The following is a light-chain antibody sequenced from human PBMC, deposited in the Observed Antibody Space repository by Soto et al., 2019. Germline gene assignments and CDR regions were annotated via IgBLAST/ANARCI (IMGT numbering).Light chain of an antibody. CDR1: SSDVGSYNL. Sequence: QSALTQPASVSGSPGQSITISCTGTSSDVGSYNLVSWYQQHPGKAPKLMIYEGNKRPSGVSNRFSGSKSSNTASLTISGLQAEDEADYYCCSYASRDTYVFGTGTKVTVL. V-gene: IGLV2-23*01. J-gene: IGLJ1*01. CDR3: CSYASRDTYV. CDR2: EGN.